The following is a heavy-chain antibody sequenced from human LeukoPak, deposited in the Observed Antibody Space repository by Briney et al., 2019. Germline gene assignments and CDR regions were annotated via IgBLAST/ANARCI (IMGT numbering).Heavy chain of an antibody. CDR1: GFTFSTYA. CDR3: AKVKWDSSGYFDY. D-gene: IGHD3-22*01. CDR2: ISGSGGST. Sequence: PGGSLRLSCAASGFTFSTYATSWVRQAPGKGREWVSAISGSGGSTNYADSVKGRFTISRDNSKNTVYLQMNSLRAEDTAIYYCAKVKWDSSGYFDYWGQGTLVTVSS. J-gene: IGHJ4*02. V-gene: IGHV3-23*01.